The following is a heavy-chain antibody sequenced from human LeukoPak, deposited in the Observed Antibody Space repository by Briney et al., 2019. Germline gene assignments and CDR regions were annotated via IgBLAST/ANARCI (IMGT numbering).Heavy chain of an antibody. Sequence: PGGSLRLSCAASGFTFSSYGMHWVRQAPGKGLEWVAVIWYDGSNKYYADSVKGRFTISRDNSKNTLYLQMNSLRAEDTAVYYCARSAPTARYGDYGFDYWGQGTLVTVSS. D-gene: IGHD4-17*01. CDR1: GFTFSSYG. J-gene: IGHJ4*02. CDR2: IWYDGSNK. CDR3: ARSAPTARYGDYGFDY. V-gene: IGHV3-33*01.